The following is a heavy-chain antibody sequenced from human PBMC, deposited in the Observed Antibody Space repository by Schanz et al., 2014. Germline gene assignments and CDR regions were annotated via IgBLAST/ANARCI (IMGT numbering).Heavy chain of an antibody. V-gene: IGHV3-48*01. J-gene: IGHJ4*02. Sequence: EVQLVESGGDFVQPGGSLRLSCEVSGFTFSDYSMTWVRQPPGKGLEWVSYISGNSIFTYNAKSVRGRFTISRDNAKNPLYLQMNSLRAEDTAVYFCGRDKNFHFDFWGQGTLVTVSS. CDR3: GRDKNFHFDF. CDR1: GFTFSDYS. CDR2: ISGNSIFT.